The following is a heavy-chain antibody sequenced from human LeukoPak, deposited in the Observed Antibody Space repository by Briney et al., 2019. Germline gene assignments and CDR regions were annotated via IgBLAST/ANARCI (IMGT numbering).Heavy chain of an antibody. CDR2: IYVGGTI. J-gene: IGHJ4*02. CDR1: GFTVSSNY. D-gene: IGHD3-22*01. V-gene: IGHV3-53*01. Sequence: GGSLRLSCAASGFTVSSNYMTWVRQGPGKGLEWVSVIYVGGTIYYADSVRGRFTISRDNSKNTLYLQMNNLRAEDTAVYYCAKVRYYYDSSGYDYWGQGTLVTVSS. CDR3: AKVRYYYDSSGYDY.